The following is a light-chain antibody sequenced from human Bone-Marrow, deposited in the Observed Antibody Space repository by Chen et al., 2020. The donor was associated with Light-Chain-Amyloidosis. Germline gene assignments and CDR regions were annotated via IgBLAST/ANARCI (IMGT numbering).Light chain of an antibody. J-gene: IGKJ4*01. CDR1: QSVLYSSNNKNY. CDR3: QQYYATLPS. Sequence: DIVMNQSPDSLAVSLGERATINCKSRQSVLYSSNNKNYLAWYQQKPGQPPKLLISWASTRESGVPDRFSGSGSETDFTLTISSLQAEDVAVYYCQQYYATLPSFGGGTKVEIK. V-gene: IGKV4-1*01. CDR2: WAS.